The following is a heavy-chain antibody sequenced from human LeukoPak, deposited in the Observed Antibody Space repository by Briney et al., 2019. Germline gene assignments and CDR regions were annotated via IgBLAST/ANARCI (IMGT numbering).Heavy chain of an antibody. CDR2: INHSGST. Sequence: PPETLSLTCAVYGGSFSGYYWSWIRQPPGRGLEWIGEINHSGSTNYNPSLKSRVTISVDTSKNQFSLKLSSVTAADTAVYYCARGRGRRWFDPWGQGTLVTVSS. V-gene: IGHV4-34*01. J-gene: IGHJ5*02. CDR3: ARGRGRRWFDP. D-gene: IGHD2-15*01. CDR1: GGSFSGYY.